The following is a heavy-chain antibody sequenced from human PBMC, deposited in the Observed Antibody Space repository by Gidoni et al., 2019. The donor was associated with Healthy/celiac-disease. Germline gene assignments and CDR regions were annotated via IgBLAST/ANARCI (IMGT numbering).Heavy chain of an antibody. Sequence: QVQLKQWGAGLLKPSETLSLTSAVYGGSFSGYYWSWIRQPPGKGLEWIGEINHSGSTNYNPSLKSRVTISVDTSKNQFSLKLSSVTAADTAVYYCARGRGYSYGLGYWGQGTLVTVSS. CDR2: INHSGST. V-gene: IGHV4-34*01. J-gene: IGHJ4*02. CDR3: ARGRGYSYGLGY. CDR1: GGSFSGYY. D-gene: IGHD5-18*01.